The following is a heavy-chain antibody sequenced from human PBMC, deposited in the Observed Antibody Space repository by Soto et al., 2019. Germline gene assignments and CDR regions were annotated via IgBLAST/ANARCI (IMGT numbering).Heavy chain of an antibody. D-gene: IGHD3-3*01. V-gene: IGHV3-13*01. CDR1: GFTFSSYD. J-gene: IGHJ4*02. CDR3: ARDIHDFWRGLGY. Sequence: GGSLRLSCAASGFTFSSYDMHWVRQATGKGLEWVSAIGTAGDTYYPGSVKGRFTISRENAKNSLYLQMNSLRAEDTAVYYCARDIHDFWRGLGYWGQGTLVTVSS. CDR2: IGTAGDT.